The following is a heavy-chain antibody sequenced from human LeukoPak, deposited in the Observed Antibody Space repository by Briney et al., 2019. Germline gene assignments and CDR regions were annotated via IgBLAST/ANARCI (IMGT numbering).Heavy chain of an antibody. D-gene: IGHD4-23*01. J-gene: IGHJ4*02. Sequence: GGSLRLSCAASGFTVSSSYMNWVRQAPGKGLEWVSLIYGGGSTYYADSVKGRFTISRDNSKNTLYLHMNSLRAEDTAVYYCARRGDGGRSFDYWGQGTLVTVSS. V-gene: IGHV3-53*01. CDR2: IYGGGST. CDR3: ARRGDGGRSFDY. CDR1: GFTVSSSY.